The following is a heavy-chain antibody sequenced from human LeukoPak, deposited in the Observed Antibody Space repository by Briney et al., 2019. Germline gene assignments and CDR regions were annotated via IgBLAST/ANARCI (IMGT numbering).Heavy chain of an antibody. V-gene: IGHV1-18*01. J-gene: IGHJ6*02. D-gene: IGHD3-10*01. CDR1: GYTFTSYG. Sequence: ASVKVSCKASGYTFTSYGVSWVRRAPGQGLEWMGWIGAYNGNRNYAQKLQGRVTMTTDTSTSTAYMELRSLRSDDTAVYYCARDQVLWFGELFPKSMDVSGPGTTVTVSS. CDR2: IGAYNGNR. CDR3: ARDQVLWFGELFPKSMDV.